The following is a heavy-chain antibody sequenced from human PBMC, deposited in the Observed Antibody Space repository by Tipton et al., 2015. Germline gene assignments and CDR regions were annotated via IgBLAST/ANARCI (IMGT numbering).Heavy chain of an antibody. CDR1: VGSFSGYY. D-gene: IGHD2/OR15-2a*01. J-gene: IGHJ4*02. V-gene: IGHV4-34*01. CDR2: INHAGST. CDR3: ARGVGNSSTWDFDY. Sequence: TLSLTCAVYVGSFSGYYWSWIRQSPGKGLEWIGEINHAGSTNYTPSRKSRVTISVDTSKNQFSLKVTSVTAADTAVYYCARGVGNSSTWDFDYWGQGSLVTVSS.